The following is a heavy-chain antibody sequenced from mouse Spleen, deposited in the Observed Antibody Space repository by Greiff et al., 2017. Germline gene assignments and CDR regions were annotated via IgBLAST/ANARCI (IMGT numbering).Heavy chain of an antibody. D-gene: IGHD1-1*01. CDR3: ARRRNYYGYAMDY. Sequence: DVMLVESGGGLVKPGGSLKLSCAASGFTFSDYGMHWVRQAPEKGLEWVAYISSGSSTIYYADTVKGRFTISRDNAKNTLFLQMTSLRSEDTAMYYCARRRNYYGYAMDYWGQGTSVTVSS. J-gene: IGHJ4*01. CDR1: GFTFSDYG. V-gene: IGHV5-17*01. CDR2: ISSGSSTI.